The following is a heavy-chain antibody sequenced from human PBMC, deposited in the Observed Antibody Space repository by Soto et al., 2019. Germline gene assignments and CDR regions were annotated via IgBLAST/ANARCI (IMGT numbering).Heavy chain of an antibody. J-gene: IGHJ6*02. CDR2: IYYSGST. Sequence: SATQSLTCPGSAGTVIRGSDYWSWTRPPPGKGLEWIGYIYYSGSTNYNPSLKSRVTISVDTSKNQFSLKLSSVTAADTAVYYCARIKLRFLEWFGMDGWGQGTTVSVS. CDR1: AGTVIRGSDY. D-gene: IGHD3-3*01. CDR3: ARIKLRFLEWFGMDG. V-gene: IGHV4-61*01.